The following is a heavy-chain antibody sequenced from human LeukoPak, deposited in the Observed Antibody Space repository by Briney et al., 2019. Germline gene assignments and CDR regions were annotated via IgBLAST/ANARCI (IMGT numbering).Heavy chain of an antibody. V-gene: IGHV1-2*02. CDR3: ARGDLRWPYYFDY. CDR1: RYTFTGYY. CDR2: INPNSGGT. D-gene: IGHD4-23*01. Sequence: ASVKVSCKASRYTFTGYYMHWVRQAPGQGLEWMGWINPNSGGTNYAQKFQGRVTMTRDTSISTAYMELSRLRSDDTAVYYCARGDLRWPYYFDYWGQGTLVTVSS. J-gene: IGHJ4*02.